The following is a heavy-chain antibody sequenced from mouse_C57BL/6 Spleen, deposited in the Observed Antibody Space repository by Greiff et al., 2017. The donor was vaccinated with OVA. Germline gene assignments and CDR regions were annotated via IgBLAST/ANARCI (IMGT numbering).Heavy chain of an antibody. V-gene: IGHV1-55*01. CDR3: ARSGYSNCWYAY. D-gene: IGHD2-5*01. Sequence: QVQLQQPGAGLVKPGASVKMSCKASGYTFTSYWITWVKQRPGQGLEWIGDIYPGSGSTNYNEKFKSKATLTVDTSSSTAYMQLSSLTSDDSAVYYCARSGYSNCWYAYWGQGTLVTVSA. CDR1: GYTFTSYW. J-gene: IGHJ3*01. CDR2: IYPGSGST.